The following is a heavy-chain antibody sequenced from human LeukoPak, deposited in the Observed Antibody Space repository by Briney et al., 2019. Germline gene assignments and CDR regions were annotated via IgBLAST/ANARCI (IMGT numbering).Heavy chain of an antibody. J-gene: IGHJ4*02. CDR2: IALDGSRK. Sequence: GTSLRLSCATSGFNFGHYGFHWVRQAPGKGLEWVTVIALDGSRKIYADSVKGRFTISRDNSKNTVSLQMNSLGVEDTAVYYCARDQGDASGWFFDYWGQGARVIVSS. CDR3: ARDQGDASGWFFDY. CDR1: GFNFGHYG. V-gene: IGHV3-30*03. D-gene: IGHD6-19*01.